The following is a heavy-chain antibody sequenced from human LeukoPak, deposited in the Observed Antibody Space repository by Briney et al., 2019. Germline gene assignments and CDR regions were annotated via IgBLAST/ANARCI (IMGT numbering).Heavy chain of an antibody. CDR3: ARAEYSSSWYENWFDP. CDR1: RYTFTSYG. V-gene: IGHV1-18*01. J-gene: IGHJ5*02. D-gene: IGHD6-13*01. CDR2: ISAYNVNT. Sequence: ASLKVSCMPSRYTFTSYGISWVREAPGQGLESMGWISAYNVNTNSAQKLQGRVTMTTDTSTRTAYMEMRSLREDKTGLYYCARAEYSSSWYENWFDPWGQGTLVTVSS.